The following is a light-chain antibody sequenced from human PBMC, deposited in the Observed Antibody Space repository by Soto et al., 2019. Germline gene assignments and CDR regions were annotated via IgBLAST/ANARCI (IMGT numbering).Light chain of an antibody. CDR1: QSVLYSSNNKNY. V-gene: IGKV4-1*01. Sequence: DIVMTQSPDSLAVSLGERATINCKSSQSVLYSSNNKNYLAWYQQKPGQPPKLPIYWASTRESGVPDRFSGSASGTDFPLTISSLQAEDVAVYYCQQYYSTPLTFGGGTKVEIK. CDR3: QQYYSTPLT. J-gene: IGKJ4*01. CDR2: WAS.